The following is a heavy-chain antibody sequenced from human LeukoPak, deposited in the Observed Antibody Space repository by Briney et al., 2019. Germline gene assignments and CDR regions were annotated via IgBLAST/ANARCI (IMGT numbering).Heavy chain of an antibody. CDR1: GGSISSSSYY. J-gene: IGHJ4*02. V-gene: IGHV4-61*02. D-gene: IGHD3-22*01. Sequence: SETLSLTCTVSGGSISSSSYYWSWIRQPAGKGLEWIGRIYTRGSTNYNPSLKSRVTISLDTSKNQFSLKLSSVTAADTAVYYCARGGGYYDSSGWSSFDYWGQGTLVTVSS. CDR3: ARGGGYYDSSGWSSFDY. CDR2: IYTRGST.